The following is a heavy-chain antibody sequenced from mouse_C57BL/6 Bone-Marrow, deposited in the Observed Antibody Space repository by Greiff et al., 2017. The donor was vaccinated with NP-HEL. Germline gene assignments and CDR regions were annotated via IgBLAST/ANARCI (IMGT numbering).Heavy chain of an antibody. J-gene: IGHJ4*01. D-gene: IGHD2-4*01. V-gene: IGHV2-5*01. CDR3: AKNYDYDVGGYYAMDY. Sequence: QVQLQQSGPGLVQPSQSLSITCTVSGFSLTSYGVHWVRQSPGKGLEWLGVIWRGGSTDYNAAFMSRLSITKDNSKSQVFFKMNSLQADDTAICYCAKNYDYDVGGYYAMDYWGQGTSVTVSS. CDR1: GFSLTSYG. CDR2: IWRGGST.